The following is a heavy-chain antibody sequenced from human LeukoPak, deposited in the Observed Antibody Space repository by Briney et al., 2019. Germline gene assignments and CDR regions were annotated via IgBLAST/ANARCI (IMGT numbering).Heavy chain of an antibody. CDR2: IYYSGST. V-gene: IGHV4-59*01. Sequence: SETLSLTCTVSGGSISSYYWSWIRQPPGKGLEWIGYIYYSGSTNYNPSLKSRVTVSVDTSKNQFSLRLRSVTAADTAVYYCARASRDSSDWGQGTLVTVSS. CDR3: ARASRDSSD. J-gene: IGHJ4*02. D-gene: IGHD3-3*01. CDR1: GGSISSYY.